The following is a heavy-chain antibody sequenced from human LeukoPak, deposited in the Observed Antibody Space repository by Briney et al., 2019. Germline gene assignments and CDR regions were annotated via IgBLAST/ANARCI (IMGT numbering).Heavy chain of an antibody. J-gene: IGHJ4*02. Sequence: SETLSLTCTVSGASISSSSYYWGWIRQPPGKGLEWIGTIYYNGRTYYNPSLKSRVTILVDTSKNQFSLNLRFVTAADTAVYYCARYHDSSDYWGQGTLVTVSS. CDR3: ARYHDSSDY. CDR1: GASISSSSYY. D-gene: IGHD3-22*01. V-gene: IGHV4-39*01. CDR2: IYYNGRT.